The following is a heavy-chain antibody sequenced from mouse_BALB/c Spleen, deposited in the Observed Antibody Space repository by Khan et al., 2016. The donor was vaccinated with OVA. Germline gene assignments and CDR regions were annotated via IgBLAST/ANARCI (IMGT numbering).Heavy chain of an antibody. V-gene: IGHV1S81*02. Sequence: QVQLQQPGAELVKAGASVKMSCKASGYTFTSYWMHWVKQRLGQGLEWFAETNPTNGRTYYNEKFKSKATLTVDTSSSTAYMLLSGPTFEDSAVYYCARIKKIVATYLDYRGQGTTLTVSS. CDR1: GYTFTSYW. CDR2: TNPTNGRT. D-gene: IGHD1-1*01. J-gene: IGHJ2*01. CDR3: ARIKKIVATYLDY.